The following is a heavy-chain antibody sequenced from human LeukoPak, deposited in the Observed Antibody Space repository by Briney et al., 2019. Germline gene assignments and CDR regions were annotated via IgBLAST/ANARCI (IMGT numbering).Heavy chain of an antibody. CDR2: IWYDGSNK. J-gene: IGHJ4*02. CDR3: ARDPGIVVVTAGYFDY. D-gene: IGHD2-21*02. V-gene: IGHV3-33*01. CDR1: GFTFSSYG. Sequence: GGSLRLSCAASGFTFSSYGMHWVRQAPGKGLEWVAVIWYDGSNKYYADSVKGRFTISRDNSKNTLYLQMNSLRAEDAAVYYCARDPGIVVVTAGYFDYWGQGTLVTVSS.